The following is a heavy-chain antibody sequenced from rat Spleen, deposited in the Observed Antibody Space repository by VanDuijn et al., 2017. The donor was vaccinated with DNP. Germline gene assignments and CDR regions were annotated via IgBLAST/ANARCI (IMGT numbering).Heavy chain of an antibody. D-gene: IGHD4-3*01. J-gene: IGHJ2*01. V-gene: IGHV5-22*01. CDR2: IGSPAYAP. CDR1: GFTFSAYY. CDR3: VRWNSGHFDY. Sequence: EVQLVESGGGLVQPGRSLKLSCAASGFTFSAYYMAWVRQAPAKGLEWVAYIGSPAYAPYSTDSVKGRFTISRDNAKSTLYLQMNSRRSEDMATYYCVRWNSGHFDYWGQGVMVTVSS.